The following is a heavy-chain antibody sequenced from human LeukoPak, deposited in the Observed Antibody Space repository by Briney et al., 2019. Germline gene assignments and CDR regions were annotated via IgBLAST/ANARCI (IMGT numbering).Heavy chain of an antibody. CDR3: AKAYSSGWAPYDY. J-gene: IGHJ4*02. CDR1: GLTLRSHV. D-gene: IGHD6-19*01. V-gene: IGHV3-23*01. Sequence: GGSLRLSCAASGLTLRSHVMRGVGQAPGKGREGVSVISVSGDTTHYAASVNARFTISRDNSESTLSLQMTSLRAEDTAVYYCAKAYSSGWAPYDYWGQGTLVTVSS. CDR2: ISVSGDTT.